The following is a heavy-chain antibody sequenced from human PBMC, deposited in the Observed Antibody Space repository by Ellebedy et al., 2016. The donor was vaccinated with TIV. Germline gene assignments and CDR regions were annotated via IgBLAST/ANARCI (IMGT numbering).Heavy chain of an antibody. V-gene: IGHV3-7*03. CDR1: GFSFNNYW. CDR3: VRGAGWVTDY. D-gene: IGHD4-23*01. CDR2: IKQDGSEQ. Sequence: PGGSLRLSCAASGFSFNNYWMNWARQAPGKGLEWVANIKQDGSEQYYVDSVKGRFTISRDNAKNSLYLQMNSLRGEDTAMYYCVRGAGWVTDYWGQGILVTVSS. J-gene: IGHJ4*02.